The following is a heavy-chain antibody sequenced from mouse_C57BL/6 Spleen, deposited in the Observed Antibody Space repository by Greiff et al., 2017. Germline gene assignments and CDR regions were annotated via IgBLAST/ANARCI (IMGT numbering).Heavy chain of an antibody. CDR3: ARRGLGRGGYYYAMDY. D-gene: IGHD4-1*01. J-gene: IGHJ4*01. Sequence: EVKLQQSGPELVKPGASVKISCKASGYTFTDYYMNWVKQSHGKSLEWIGDINPNNGGTSYNQKFKGKATLTVDKSSSTAYMELRSLTSEDSAVYYCARRGLGRGGYYYAMDYWGQGTSVTVSS. V-gene: IGHV1-26*01. CDR2: INPNNGGT. CDR1: GYTFTDYY.